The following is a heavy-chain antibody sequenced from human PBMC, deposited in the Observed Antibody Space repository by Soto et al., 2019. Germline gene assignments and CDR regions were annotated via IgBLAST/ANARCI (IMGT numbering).Heavy chain of an antibody. CDR3: ASDYGSGSSNDAFDI. CDR1: GYTFTSYA. Sequence: QVQLVQSGAEVKKPGASVKVSCKASGYTFTSYAMHWVRQAPGQRLEWMGWINAGNGNTKYSQKFQGRVTITRDTSASTAYMELGSLRSEDTAVYYCASDYGSGSSNDAFDIWGQGTMVTVSS. J-gene: IGHJ3*02. V-gene: IGHV1-3*01. D-gene: IGHD3-10*01. CDR2: INAGNGNT.